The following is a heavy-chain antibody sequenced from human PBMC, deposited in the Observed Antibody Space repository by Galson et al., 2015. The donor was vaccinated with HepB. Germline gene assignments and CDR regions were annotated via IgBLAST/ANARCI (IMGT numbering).Heavy chain of an antibody. D-gene: IGHD3-3*01. Sequence: SLRLSCAASGFTFSSYAMHWVRQAPGKGLEWVAVISYDGSNKYYADSVKGRFTISRDNSKNTLYLQMNSLRAEDTAVYYCARGWQVWYDFWSGYFDYWGQGTLVTVSS. CDR3: ARGWQVWYDFWSGYFDY. CDR2: ISYDGSNK. CDR1: GFTFSSYA. V-gene: IGHV3-30-3*01. J-gene: IGHJ4*02.